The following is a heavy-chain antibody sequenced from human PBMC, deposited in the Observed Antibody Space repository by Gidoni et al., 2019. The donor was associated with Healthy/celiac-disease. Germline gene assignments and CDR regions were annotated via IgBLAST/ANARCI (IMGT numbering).Heavy chain of an antibody. D-gene: IGHD4-17*01. Sequence: QLQLQESGPGLVKPSETLSLTCTVSGGSISSSSYYWGWIRQPPGKGLEWIGSIYYSGSTYYNPSLKSRVTISVDTSKNQFSLKLSSVNAADTAVYYCAMPSVTTYYFDYWGQGTLVTVSS. CDR3: AMPSVTTYYFDY. V-gene: IGHV4-39*01. CDR2: IYYSGST. J-gene: IGHJ4*02. CDR1: GGSISSSSYY.